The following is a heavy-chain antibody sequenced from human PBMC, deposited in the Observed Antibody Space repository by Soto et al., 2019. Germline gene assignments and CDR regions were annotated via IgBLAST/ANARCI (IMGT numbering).Heavy chain of an antibody. CDR2: INHSGST. CDR1: GGSFSGYY. CDR3: ARGSLTAVARFYYYYGMDV. V-gene: IGHV4-34*01. D-gene: IGHD6-19*01. J-gene: IGHJ6*02. Sequence: TSETLSLTCAVYGGSFSGYYWSWIRQPPGKGLEWIGEINHSGSTNYNPSLKSRVTISVDTSKNQFSPKLSSVTAADTAVYYCARGSLTAVARFYYYYGMDVWGQGTTVTVSS.